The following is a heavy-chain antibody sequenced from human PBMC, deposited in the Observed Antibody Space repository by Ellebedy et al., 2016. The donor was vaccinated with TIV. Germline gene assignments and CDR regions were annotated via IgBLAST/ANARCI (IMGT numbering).Heavy chain of an antibody. D-gene: IGHD1-7*01. V-gene: IGHV1-8*01. Sequence: ASVKVSCKASGYTFTSYDINWVRQATGQGLEWMGWMNPNSGNTGYAQKFQGRVTMTRNTSISTAYMELSSLRSEDTAVYYCAGGWYNWNYGDAFDIWGQGTMVTVSS. J-gene: IGHJ3*02. CDR2: MNPNSGNT. CDR1: GYTFTSYD. CDR3: AGGWYNWNYGDAFDI.